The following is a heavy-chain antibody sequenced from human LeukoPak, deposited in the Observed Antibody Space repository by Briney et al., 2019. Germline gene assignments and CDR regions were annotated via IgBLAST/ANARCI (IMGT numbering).Heavy chain of an antibody. V-gene: IGHV4-30-2*01. CDR3: ARAGARYGVAAANTNDY. CDR1: GGSISSGGYS. CDR2: IYHSGST. J-gene: IGHJ4*02. Sequence: SQTLSLTCAVSGGSISSGGYSWSWIRQPPGKGLEWIGYIYHSGSTYYNPSLKSRVTISVDRSKNRFSLKLSSVTAADTAVYYCARAGARYGVAAANTNDYWGQGTLVTVSS. D-gene: IGHD6-13*01.